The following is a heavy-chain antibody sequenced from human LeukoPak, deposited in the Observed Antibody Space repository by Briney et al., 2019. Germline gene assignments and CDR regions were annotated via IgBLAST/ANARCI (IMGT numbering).Heavy chain of an antibody. J-gene: IGHJ4*02. CDR3: ARDQQYSSSSRFDY. CDR1: GGPLSSYY. Sequence: SETLSLTCTVSGGPLSSYYWSWIRQPAGKGLEWIGRIHTSWSTNYNPSLKSRVTMSVDTSKNQFSLKLSSVTAADTAVYYCARDQQYSSSSRFDYWGQGTLVTVSS. V-gene: IGHV4-4*07. D-gene: IGHD6-6*01. CDR2: IHTSWST.